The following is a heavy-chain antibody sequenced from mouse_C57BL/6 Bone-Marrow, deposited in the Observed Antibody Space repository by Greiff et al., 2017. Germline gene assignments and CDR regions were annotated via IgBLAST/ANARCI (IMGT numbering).Heavy chain of an antibody. CDR3: ARFAYFDY. CDR2: IHPNSGST. Sequence: VQLQQPGAELVKPGASVKLSCKASGYTFTSYWMHWVKQRPGHGLEWIGMIHPNSGSTNYNEKFKSKATLTVDKSSSTAYMQLSSLTSEDAAVYYCARFAYFDYWGQGTTLTVSS. V-gene: IGHV1-64*01. CDR1: GYTFTSYW. J-gene: IGHJ2*01.